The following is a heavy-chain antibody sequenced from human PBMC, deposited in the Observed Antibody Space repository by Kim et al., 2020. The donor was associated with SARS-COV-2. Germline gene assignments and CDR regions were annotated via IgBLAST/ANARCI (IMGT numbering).Heavy chain of an antibody. CDR3: AYGSGSYVYEN. CDR1: GGSISSGGYY. V-gene: IGHV4-31*03. D-gene: IGHD3-10*01. Sequence: SETLSLTCTVSGGSISSGGYYWNWIRQHPGKGLEWIGYIYYSGSTYYNPSLKSRVTISEDTSKNQFSLKLSSVTAADTAVYYCAYGSGSYVYENWGQGTL. J-gene: IGHJ4*02. CDR2: IYYSGST.